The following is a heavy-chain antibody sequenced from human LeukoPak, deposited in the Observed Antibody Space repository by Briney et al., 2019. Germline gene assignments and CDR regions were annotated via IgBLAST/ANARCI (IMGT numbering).Heavy chain of an antibody. CDR3: ASTPTYYYDSSGYYYKDQGAFDI. J-gene: IGHJ3*02. Sequence: PSETLSLTCTVSGGSISSGSYYWSWIRQPAGKGLEWIGRIYTSGSTNYNPSLKSRVTISVDTSKNQFSLKLSSVTAADTAVYYCASTPTYYYDSSGYYYKDQGAFDIWGQGTMVTVSS. V-gene: IGHV4-61*02. CDR2: IYTSGST. D-gene: IGHD3-22*01. CDR1: GGSISSGSYY.